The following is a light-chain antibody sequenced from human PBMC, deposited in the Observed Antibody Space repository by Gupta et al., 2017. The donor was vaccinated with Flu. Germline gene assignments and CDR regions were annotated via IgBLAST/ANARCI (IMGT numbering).Light chain of an antibody. CDR1: QNINSR. Sequence: TLSASVGARVTIMCRASQNINSRRLAWYQQNPGKAPRLLIYKASSLEGAVPSRFSGSGSGTEFTLSISSLQPDDFATYYCQQDNTNLGTFGQGTKVEIK. CDR2: KAS. V-gene: IGKV1-5*03. J-gene: IGKJ1*01. CDR3: QQDNTNLGT.